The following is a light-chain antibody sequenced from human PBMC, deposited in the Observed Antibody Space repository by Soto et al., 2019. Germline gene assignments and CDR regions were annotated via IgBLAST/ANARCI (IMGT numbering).Light chain of an antibody. CDR3: QQRTTWPT. Sequence: EIVMTQSPATLSVSPGERATLSCRASQSVSSNLAWYQQKPGQAPRLLIYGASTRATGIPARFSGSGSGTDFTLTINSLEPEDFAVYYCQQRTTWPTFGGGTKVEIK. J-gene: IGKJ4*01. CDR2: GAS. V-gene: IGKV3-15*01. CDR1: QSVSSN.